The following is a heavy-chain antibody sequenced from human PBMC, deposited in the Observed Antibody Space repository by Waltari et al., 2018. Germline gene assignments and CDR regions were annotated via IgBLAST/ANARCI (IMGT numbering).Heavy chain of an antibody. CDR2: INHAGNR. Sequence: QVQLQQWGAGLLQPSETLSLTCAVYGGSFRGYYWGWLRQPPGTGLEWLGEINHAGNRNYNPSLRSRVTMSVDTSKSQFSLKVNSVTAADTAVYFCVRLEDCSGPGGNCYSGDPFAMDVWGQGTTVTVSS. CDR3: VRLEDCSGPGGNCYSGDPFAMDV. V-gene: IGHV4-34*02. D-gene: IGHD2-15*01. CDR1: GGSFRGYY. J-gene: IGHJ6*02.